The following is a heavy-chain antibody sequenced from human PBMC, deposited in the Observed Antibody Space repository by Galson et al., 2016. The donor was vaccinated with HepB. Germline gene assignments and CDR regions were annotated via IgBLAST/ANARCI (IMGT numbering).Heavy chain of an antibody. D-gene: IGHD2-2*01. J-gene: IGHJ4*02. Sequence: SLRLSCAASGFTFSSYAMSWVRQAPGKELEWVSAISGSGGSTYYADSVKGRFTITRDNSKNTLYLQMNSLRAEDTAEYYCAKDIQMGGPASFDYWGQGTLVTVSS. CDR1: GFTFSSYA. CDR3: AKDIQMGGPASFDY. CDR2: ISGSGGST. V-gene: IGHV3-23*01.